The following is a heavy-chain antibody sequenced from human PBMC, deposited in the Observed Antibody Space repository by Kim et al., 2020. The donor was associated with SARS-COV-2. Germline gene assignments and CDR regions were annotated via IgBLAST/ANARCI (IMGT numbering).Heavy chain of an antibody. CDR2: IKSKTDGGTT. Sequence: GGSLRLSCAASGFTFSNAWMSWVRQAPGKGLEWVGRIKSKTDGGTTDYAAPVKGRCTISRDDSKNTLYLQMNSLNTEVTAVYYCTTVFYFDSSGFALLPYYGMDVWGQGTTVTVSS. CDR1: GFTFSNAW. V-gene: IGHV3-15*01. D-gene: IGHD3-22*01. J-gene: IGHJ6*02. CDR3: TTVFYFDSSGFALLPYYGMDV.